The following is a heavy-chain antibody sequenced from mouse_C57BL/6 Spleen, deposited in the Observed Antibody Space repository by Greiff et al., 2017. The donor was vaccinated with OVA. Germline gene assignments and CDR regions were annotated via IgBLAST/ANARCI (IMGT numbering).Heavy chain of an antibody. CDR3: ARGFYDYFDY. CDR1: GYTFTNYW. D-gene: IGHD2-3*01. CDR2: IYPGGGYT. J-gene: IGHJ2*01. V-gene: IGHV1-63*01. Sequence: VKLQQSGAELVRPGTSVKMSCKASGYTFTNYWIGWAKQRPGHGLEWIGDIYPGGGYTNYNEKFKSKATLTVDKSSSTAYMQLSSLTSEDSAVYYCARGFYDYFDYWGQGTTLTVSS.